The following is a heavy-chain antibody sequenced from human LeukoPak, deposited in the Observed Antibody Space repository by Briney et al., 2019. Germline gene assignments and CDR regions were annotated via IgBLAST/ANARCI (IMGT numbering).Heavy chain of an antibody. Sequence: GGSLRLSCAASGFTFSSYGMHWVRQAPGKGLEWVAVIWYDGSNKYYADSVKGRFTISRDNSKNTLYLQMNSLRAEDTAVYYCARGFEHIVVVTAMRPLRHIDYWGQGTLVTVSS. D-gene: IGHD2-21*02. V-gene: IGHV3-33*01. J-gene: IGHJ4*02. CDR3: ARGFEHIVVVTAMRPLRHIDY. CDR1: GFTFSSYG. CDR2: IWYDGSNK.